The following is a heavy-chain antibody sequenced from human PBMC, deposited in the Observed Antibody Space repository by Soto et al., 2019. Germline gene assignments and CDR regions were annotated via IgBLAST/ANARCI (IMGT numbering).Heavy chain of an antibody. Sequence: PGGSLRLSCAAAGFTFSSYAMDWVRQAPGKGLEWLSYISSSGSNLFYADSVQGRFTIFRDNAKNTLYLQMNSLRAEDTAVYYCAREVAVAGYDYWGQGTLVTVS. CDR3: AREVAVAGYDY. V-gene: IGHV3-48*01. J-gene: IGHJ4*02. D-gene: IGHD6-19*01. CDR1: GFTFSSYA. CDR2: ISSSGSNL.